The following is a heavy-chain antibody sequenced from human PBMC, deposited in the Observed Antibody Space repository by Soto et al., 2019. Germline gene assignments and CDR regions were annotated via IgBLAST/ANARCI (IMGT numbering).Heavy chain of an antibody. CDR2: TSYDGGDK. J-gene: IGHJ6*02. D-gene: IGHD3-22*01. V-gene: IGHV3-30*18. CDR3: AKENVPYYRHSGMDV. Sequence: QVQLVESGGGVVQPGRSLRLSCAASGFTFSNYVMHWVRQAPGKGLEWVAATSYDGGDKYYVASVKGRFTISRDKSKSTLYLQMNSLRAEDTAVHYCAKENVPYYRHSGMDVWGLGTTVTVSS. CDR1: GFTFSNYV.